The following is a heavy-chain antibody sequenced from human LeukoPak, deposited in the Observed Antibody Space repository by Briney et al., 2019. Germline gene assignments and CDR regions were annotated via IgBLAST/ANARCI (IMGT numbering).Heavy chain of an antibody. V-gene: IGHV3-23*01. Sequence: GGSLRLSCAASGFTFSSYAMNWVRQAPGKGLEWVSTISGSGGVTYYADSVKGRSTISRDNSKSTLYLQMNSLRAEDTAVYYCAKAEYGDYGVFDLWGQGTLVTVSS. CDR2: ISGSGGVT. CDR3: AKAEYGDYGVFDL. D-gene: IGHD4/OR15-4a*01. J-gene: IGHJ4*02. CDR1: GFTFSSYA.